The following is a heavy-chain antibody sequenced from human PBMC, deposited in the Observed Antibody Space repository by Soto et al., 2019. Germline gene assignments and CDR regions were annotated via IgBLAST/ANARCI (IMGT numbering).Heavy chain of an antibody. V-gene: IGHV4-34*01. CDR3: ARVPDTAMDGRGLDY. J-gene: IGHJ4*02. D-gene: IGHD5-18*01. CDR1: GGSFSGYY. CDR2: INHSGST. Sequence: SETLSLTCAVYGGSFSGYYWSWIRQPPGKGLEWIGEINHSGSTNYNPSLKSRVTISVDTSKNQFSLKLSSVTAADTAVYHCARVPDTAMDGRGLDYWGQGTLVTVSS.